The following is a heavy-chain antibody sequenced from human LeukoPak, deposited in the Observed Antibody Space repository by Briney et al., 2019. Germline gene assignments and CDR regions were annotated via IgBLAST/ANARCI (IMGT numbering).Heavy chain of an antibody. V-gene: IGHV4-34*01. CDR1: GGSFSGYY. CDR2: INHSGST. D-gene: IGHD3-3*01. J-gene: IGHJ5*02. Sequence: PSETLSPTCAVYGGSFSGYYWSWIRQPPGKGLEWIGEINHSGSTNYNPSLKSRVTISVDTSKNQFSLKLSSVTAADTAVYYCARGIYDFWSGYRSSYNWFDPWGQGTLVTVSS. CDR3: ARGIYDFWSGYRSSYNWFDP.